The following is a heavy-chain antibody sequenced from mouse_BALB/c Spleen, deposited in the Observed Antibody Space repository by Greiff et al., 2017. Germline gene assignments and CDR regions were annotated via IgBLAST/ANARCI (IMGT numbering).Heavy chain of an antibody. CDR1: GFTFSDYG. Sequence: EVMLVESGGGLVQPGGSRKLSCAASGFTFSDYGMAWVRQAPGKGPEWVAFISNLAYSIYYADTVTGRFTISRENAKNTLYLEMSSLRSEDTAMYYCARESYYRYAFAYWGQGTLVTVSA. CDR2: ISNLAYSI. V-gene: IGHV5-15*02. D-gene: IGHD2-14*01. CDR3: ARESYYRYAFAY. J-gene: IGHJ3*01.